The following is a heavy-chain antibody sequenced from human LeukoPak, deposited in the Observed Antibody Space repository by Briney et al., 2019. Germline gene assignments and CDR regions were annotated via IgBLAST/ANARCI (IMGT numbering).Heavy chain of an antibody. CDR1: GFTFSSYA. J-gene: IGHJ4*02. Sequence: GGSLRLSCAASGFTFSSYAMHWVRQAPGKGLEGVSVIYSGGSTYYADSVKGRFTISRDNSKNTLYLQMNSLRAEDTAVYYCARTRWELPYYFDYWGQGTLVTVSS. D-gene: IGHD1-26*01. CDR3: ARTRWELPYYFDY. V-gene: IGHV3-53*01. CDR2: IYSGGST.